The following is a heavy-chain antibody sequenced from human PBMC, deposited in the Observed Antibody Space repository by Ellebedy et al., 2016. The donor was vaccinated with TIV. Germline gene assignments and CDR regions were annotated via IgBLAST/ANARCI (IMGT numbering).Heavy chain of an antibody. V-gene: IGHV4-34*01. CDR1: GGLFSDYY. Sequence: MPSETLSLTCAVYGGLFSDYYWGWVRQPPGTWLEWLGHISHSGNTYYNPSLKSRVTISMDTSKNQFSLRLSSMTAADTALYFWARKVDPWGQGTLVTVSS. CDR3: ARKVDP. CDR2: ISHSGNT. J-gene: IGHJ5*02.